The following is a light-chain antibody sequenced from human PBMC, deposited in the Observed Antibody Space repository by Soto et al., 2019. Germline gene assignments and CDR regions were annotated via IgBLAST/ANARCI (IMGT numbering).Light chain of an antibody. J-gene: IGLJ3*02. CDR3: QSYDSSLSGFWV. CDR2: GNS. Sequence: QSVLTQPPSVSGAPGQRVTISCTGSSSNIGAGYDVHWYQQLPGTAPKLLIYGNSNRPSGVPDRFSGSKSGTSASLAITGLQAEDEADYYCQSYDSSLSGFWVFGGGTKVPS. V-gene: IGLV1-40*01. CDR1: SSNIGAGYD.